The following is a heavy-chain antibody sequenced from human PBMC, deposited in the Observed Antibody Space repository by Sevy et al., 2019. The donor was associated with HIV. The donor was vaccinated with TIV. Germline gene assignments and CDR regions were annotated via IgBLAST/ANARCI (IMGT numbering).Heavy chain of an antibody. CDR2: FSGSGGGT. CDR3: AKDHPIAAAGEFDY. V-gene: IGHV3-23*01. Sequence: GGSLRLSCAASGFTFSSYAMSWVRQAPGKGLEWVSAFSGSGGGTYYANSVKGRFTNSRDNSKNTLYLQMNSLRAEDTAVDYCAKDHPIAAAGEFDYWGQGTLVTVSS. J-gene: IGHJ4*02. D-gene: IGHD6-13*01. CDR1: GFTFSSYA.